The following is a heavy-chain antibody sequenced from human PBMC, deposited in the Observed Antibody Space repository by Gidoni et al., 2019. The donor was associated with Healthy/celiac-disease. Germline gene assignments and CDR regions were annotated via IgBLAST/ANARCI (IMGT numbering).Heavy chain of an antibody. CDR2: IYWDDDK. Sequence: QITLKESGPTLVKPTQTLTLTCTFSGFSLSTSGVGVGWIRQPPGKALEWLALIYWDDDKRYSPSLKSRLTITKDTSKNQVVLTMTNMDPVDTATYYCAHGYYDYSSTPGGQQLVRPFDYWGQGTLVTVSS. CDR3: AHGYYDYSSTPGGQQLVRPFDY. CDR1: GFSLSTSGVG. J-gene: IGHJ4*02. D-gene: IGHD6-13*01. V-gene: IGHV2-5*02.